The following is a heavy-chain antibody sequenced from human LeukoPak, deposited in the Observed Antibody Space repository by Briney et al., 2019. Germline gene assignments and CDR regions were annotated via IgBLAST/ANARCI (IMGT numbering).Heavy chain of an antibody. Sequence: GGSLRLSCAASGFTFSSYSMNWVRQAPGKGLEWVSSISSSSSYIYYADSVKGRFTISRDNAKNSLYLQMNCLRAEDTAVYYCARERGDSMALYYYYMDVWGKGTTVTVSS. D-gene: IGHD4/OR15-4a*01. CDR1: GFTFSSYS. CDR3: ARERGDSMALYYYYMDV. CDR2: ISSSSSYI. J-gene: IGHJ6*03. V-gene: IGHV3-21*01.